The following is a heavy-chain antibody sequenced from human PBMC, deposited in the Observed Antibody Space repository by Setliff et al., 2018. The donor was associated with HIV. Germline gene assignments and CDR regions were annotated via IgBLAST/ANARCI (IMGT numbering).Heavy chain of an antibody. CDR3: ARGIGTRYNYYMDV. V-gene: IGHV4-4*07. CDR1: GASISSYY. J-gene: IGHJ6*03. Sequence: PSETLSLTCTVSGASISSYYWNWFRQTAGKGLESLGRIYTSGNVIYNPSLKSRVTMSADTSRNQLSLKLSSVTAADTAVYYCARGIGTRYNYYMDVWGIGTTVTVSS. D-gene: IGHD1-20*01. CDR2: IYTSGNV.